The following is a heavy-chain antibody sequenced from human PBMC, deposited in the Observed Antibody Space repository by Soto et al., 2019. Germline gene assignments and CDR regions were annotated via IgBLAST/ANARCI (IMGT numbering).Heavy chain of an antibody. V-gene: IGHV4-59*01. Sequence: SETLSLTCTVSGGSISSYYWSRIRQPPGKGLEWIGYIYYSGSTNYNPSLKSRVTISVDTSKNQFSLKLSSVTAADTAVYYCARDTPTTIFGVVSSLSGAFDIWGQGTMVTVSS. CDR1: GGSISSYY. D-gene: IGHD3-3*01. J-gene: IGHJ3*02. CDR3: ARDTPTTIFGVVSSLSGAFDI. CDR2: IYYSGST.